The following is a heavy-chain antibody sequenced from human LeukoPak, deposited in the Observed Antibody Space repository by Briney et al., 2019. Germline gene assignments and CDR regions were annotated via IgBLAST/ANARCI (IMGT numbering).Heavy chain of an antibody. Sequence: GGSLRLSCAASGFTFSNYNIIWIRQAPGKGLEWVSSISRRSTYIFYADSVKGRFTISRDNAKNSLYLQMNSLRAEDTAVYYCARDGTYSSGRRFDYWGQGTLVTVSS. D-gene: IGHD6-19*01. CDR2: ISRRSTYI. CDR1: GFTFSNYN. J-gene: IGHJ4*02. CDR3: ARDGTYSSGRRFDY. V-gene: IGHV3-21*01.